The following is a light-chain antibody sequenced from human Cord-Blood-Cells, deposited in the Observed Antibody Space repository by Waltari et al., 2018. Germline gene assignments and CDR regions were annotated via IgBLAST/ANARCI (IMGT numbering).Light chain of an antibody. CDR3: CSYAGSSFVV. Sequence: QSALTQPAPVPGPPGQSLTLSCTGTRSDVGCYNLVPWYQQHPGKAPKLMIYEVSKRPSGVSNRFSGSKSGNTASLTISGLQAEDEADYYCCSYAGSSFVVFGGGTKLTVL. CDR1: RSDVGCYNL. CDR2: EVS. J-gene: IGLJ2*01. V-gene: IGLV2-23*02.